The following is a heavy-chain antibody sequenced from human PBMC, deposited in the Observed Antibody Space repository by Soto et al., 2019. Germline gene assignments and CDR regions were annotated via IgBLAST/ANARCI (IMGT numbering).Heavy chain of an antibody. Sequence: PGGSLRLSCAASGFTFSSYAMSWVRQAPGKGLEWVSAISGSGGSTYYADSVKGRFTISRDNSKNTLYLQVNSLRAEDTAVYYCASHYDILTGQGVFDYWGQGTLVTVSS. CDR1: GFTFSSYA. D-gene: IGHD3-9*01. V-gene: IGHV3-23*01. CDR3: ASHYDILTGQGVFDY. CDR2: ISGSGGST. J-gene: IGHJ4*02.